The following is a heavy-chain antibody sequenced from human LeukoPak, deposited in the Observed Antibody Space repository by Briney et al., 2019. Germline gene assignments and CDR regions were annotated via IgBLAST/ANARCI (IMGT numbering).Heavy chain of an antibody. CDR3: ARGLFSVTGGAAYFDF. Sequence: GASVKVSCEASGYASTSYGISWVRQAPGQGLEWMGWISSYNGKTNYPQKLQDRLTMTADTSTNTAYMELRSLRSDDTAVYYCARGLFSVTGGAAYFDFWGQGTLVTVSS. CDR1: GYASTSYG. CDR2: ISSYNGKT. V-gene: IGHV1-18*01. D-gene: IGHD4-23*01. J-gene: IGHJ4*02.